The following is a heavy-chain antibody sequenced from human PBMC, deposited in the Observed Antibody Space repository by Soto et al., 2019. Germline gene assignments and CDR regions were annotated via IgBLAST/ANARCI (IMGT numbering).Heavy chain of an antibody. D-gene: IGHD4-4*01. V-gene: IGHV3-21*01. J-gene: IGHJ4*01. CDR2: ISGSGIDI. CDR3: AREGVTNYTDYYFNL. CDR1: GFAFYYYN. Sequence: KSGGSLRLSCAASGFAFYYYNMNCFRQSPGRGLEWVSSISGSGIDIHFTDSVKGRFTISRDNAKTSLYLQMDSLRPEDTAIYYCAREGVTNYTDYYFNLWGHGALVTVSS.